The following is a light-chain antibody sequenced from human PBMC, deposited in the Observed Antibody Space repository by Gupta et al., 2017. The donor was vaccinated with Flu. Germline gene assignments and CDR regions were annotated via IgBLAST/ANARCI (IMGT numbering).Light chain of an antibody. J-gene: IGKJ4*01. CDR3: MQALQTPPGLT. Sequence: DIVMTQSPLSLPVTPGEPASISCRSSQSLLHSNGYNYLDWYLQKPGQSPQLLIYLGSNRASGVPDRCSGSGAGTDFTLKISRGEAEDVGVYYCMQALQTPPGLTFGGGTXVEIK. CDR2: LGS. CDR1: QSLLHSNGYNY. V-gene: IGKV2-28*01.